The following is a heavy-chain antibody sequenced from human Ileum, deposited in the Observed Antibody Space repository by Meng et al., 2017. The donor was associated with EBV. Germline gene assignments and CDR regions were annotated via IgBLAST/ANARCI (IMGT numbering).Heavy chain of an antibody. J-gene: IGHJ4*02. D-gene: IGHD2-2*02. CDR2: ISYDGSNK. CDR1: GFTFSSSC. CDR3: ATNTPHHY. Sequence: VCVVGSVGGVVQPGRSLRLSCSASGFTFSSSCMNWVRQAPGKGLEWVALISYDGSNKFYADSLKGRFTISRDNSDNTVSLHINSLRVEDTAVYYCATNTPHHYWGQGTLVTVSS. V-gene: IGHV3-33*03.